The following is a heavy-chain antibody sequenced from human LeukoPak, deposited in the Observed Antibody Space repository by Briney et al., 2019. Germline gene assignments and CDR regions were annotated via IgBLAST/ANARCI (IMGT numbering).Heavy chain of an antibody. Sequence: GGSLRLSCADSGFTFSSYAMSWVRQALGKGLEWVSAISGSGGSTYYADSVEGRFTIYRDNSKNTLYLQMNSLRAEDTAVYYCATGEIAVAGIFDYWGQGTLVTVSS. V-gene: IGHV3-23*01. CDR1: GFTFSSYA. CDR3: ATGEIAVAGIFDY. CDR2: ISGSGGST. D-gene: IGHD6-19*01. J-gene: IGHJ4*02.